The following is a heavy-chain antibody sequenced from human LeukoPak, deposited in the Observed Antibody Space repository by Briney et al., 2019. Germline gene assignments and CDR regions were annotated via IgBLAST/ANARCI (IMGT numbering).Heavy chain of an antibody. D-gene: IGHD2-21*02. Sequence: GASVKVSCKASGYTFTGYYMHWVRQAPGQGLEWMGWINPNSGGTNYAQKFQGWVTMTRDTSISTAYMELSRLRSDDTAVYYCARVHCGGDCYATYFDYWGQGTLVTVSS. V-gene: IGHV1-2*04. J-gene: IGHJ4*02. CDR3: ARVHCGGDCYATYFDY. CDR2: INPNSGGT. CDR1: GYTFTGYY.